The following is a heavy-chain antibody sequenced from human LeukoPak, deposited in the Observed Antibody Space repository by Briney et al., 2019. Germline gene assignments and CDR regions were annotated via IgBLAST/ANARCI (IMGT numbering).Heavy chain of an antibody. CDR3: ARRVNYDYVWGSYRYMGYFDY. Sequence: GESLKISCKGSGYSFTSYWIGWVRQMPGKGLEWMGIIYPGDSDTRYSPSFQGQVTISADKSISTAYLQWSSLKASDTAMYYCARRVNYDYVWGSYRYMGYFDYWGQGTLVTVSS. V-gene: IGHV5-51*01. CDR2: IYPGDSDT. CDR1: GYSFTSYW. J-gene: IGHJ4*02. D-gene: IGHD3-16*02.